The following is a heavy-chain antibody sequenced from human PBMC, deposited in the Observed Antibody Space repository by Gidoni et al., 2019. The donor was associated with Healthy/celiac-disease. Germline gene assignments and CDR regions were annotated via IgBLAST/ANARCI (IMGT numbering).Heavy chain of an antibody. CDR2: ISSNGGST. CDR1: GFTLSSYA. D-gene: IGHD4-17*01. J-gene: IGHJ4*02. V-gene: IGHV3-23*01. Sequence: EVQLLESGGGLVQPGGSLSVSCSASGFTLSSYASSWVRQAPGKGLEWGSAISSNGGSTYYADSVKGRFTISRDNSKNTLYLQMNSLRAEDTAVYYSAKDGRSTVTTIFDYWGQGTLVTVSS. CDR3: AKDGRSTVTTIFDY.